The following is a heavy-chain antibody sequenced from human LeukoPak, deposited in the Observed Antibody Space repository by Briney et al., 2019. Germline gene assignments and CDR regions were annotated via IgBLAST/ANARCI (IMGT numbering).Heavy chain of an antibody. CDR2: INHSGST. J-gene: IGHJ4*02. Sequence: SETLCLTCAVYGGSFSGYYWSWIRQPPGKGLEWIGEINHSGSTNYNPSLKSRVTISVDTSKNQFSLKLSSVTAADTAVYYCARGRVGARPGELDYWGQGTLVTVSS. D-gene: IGHD1-26*01. CDR1: GGSFSGYY. CDR3: ARGRVGARPGELDY. V-gene: IGHV4-34*01.